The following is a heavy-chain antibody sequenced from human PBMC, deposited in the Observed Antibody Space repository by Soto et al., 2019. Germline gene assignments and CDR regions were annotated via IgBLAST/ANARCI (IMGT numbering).Heavy chain of an antibody. CDR3: ARHIAAAGKVWYFDL. Sequence: PSETLSLTCTVSGGSISSSSYYWGWIRQPPGKGLEWIGSIYYSGSTYYNPSLKSRVTISVDTSKNQFSLKLSSVTAADTAVCYCARHIAAAGKVWYFDLWGRGTLVTVSS. J-gene: IGHJ2*01. V-gene: IGHV4-39*01. CDR1: GGSISSSSYY. CDR2: IYYSGST. D-gene: IGHD6-13*01.